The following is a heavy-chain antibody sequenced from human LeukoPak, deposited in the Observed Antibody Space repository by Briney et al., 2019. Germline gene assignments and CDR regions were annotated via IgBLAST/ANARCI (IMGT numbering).Heavy chain of an antibody. CDR2: ISSSSSTI. J-gene: IGHJ5*02. V-gene: IGHV3-48*01. D-gene: IGHD2-2*01. Sequence: GGSLRLSSAASGFTCSSYSMNWVRQAPGKGLEWVSYISSSSSTIYYADSVKGRFTISRDNAKNSLYLQMNSLRAEDTAVYYCARDWCSSTSCYQNWFDPWGQGTLVTVSS. CDR3: ARDWCSSTSCYQNWFDP. CDR1: GFTCSSYS.